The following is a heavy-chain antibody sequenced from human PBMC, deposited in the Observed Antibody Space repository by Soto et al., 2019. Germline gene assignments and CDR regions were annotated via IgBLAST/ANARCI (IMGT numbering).Heavy chain of an antibody. CDR2: IIPIFGTA. CDR3: ARDRPSGGRDGYGAFDI. D-gene: IGHD2-15*01. J-gene: IGHJ3*02. Sequence: QVQLVQSGAEVKKPGSSVKVSCKASGGTFSSYAISWVRQAPGQGLEWMGGIIPIFGTANYAQKFQGRVTITADESTSTAYMELSSLRSEDTAVYYCARDRPSGGRDGYGAFDIWGQGTMVTVSS. V-gene: IGHV1-69*12. CDR1: GGTFSSYA.